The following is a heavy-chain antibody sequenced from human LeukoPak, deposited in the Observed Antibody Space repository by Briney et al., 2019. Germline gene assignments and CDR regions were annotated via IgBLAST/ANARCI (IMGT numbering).Heavy chain of an antibody. CDR1: GFTLSSYG. CDR3: AKERLYGDYDY. V-gene: IGHV3-23*01. D-gene: IGHD4-17*01. CDR2: ISGSGGST. Sequence: GGTLRLSCAASGFTLSSYGMSWVRQAPGKGLEWVSAISGSGGSTYYADSVKGRFTISRDNSKNTLYLQMNSLRAEDTAVYYCAKERLYGDYDYWGQGTLVTVSS. J-gene: IGHJ4*02.